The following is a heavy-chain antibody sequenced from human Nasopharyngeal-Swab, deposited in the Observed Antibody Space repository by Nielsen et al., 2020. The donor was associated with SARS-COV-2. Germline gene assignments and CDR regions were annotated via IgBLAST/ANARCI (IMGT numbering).Heavy chain of an antibody. V-gene: IGHV3-23*01. CDR1: GFTFSSYA. CDR3: AKAPYLRGLDV. CDR2: ISGSGDTT. D-gene: IGHD2-21*01. J-gene: IGHJ6*02. Sequence: GGSLRLSWAASGFTFSSYAMSWVRQAPGKGLEWVSIISGSGDTTYYADSVNDRFTISRDNSKNTLYLQTNSLRVEDSAVYYCAKAPYLRGLDVWGQGTTVTVSS.